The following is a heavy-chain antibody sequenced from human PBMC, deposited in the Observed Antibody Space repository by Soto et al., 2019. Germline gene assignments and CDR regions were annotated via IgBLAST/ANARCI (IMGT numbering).Heavy chain of an antibody. D-gene: IGHD3-10*01. CDR3: AKGGRGLLLWFGARNGMDV. Sequence: GGSLRLSCAASGFTFSSYGMHWVRQAPGKGLEWVAVISYDGSSKYYADSVKGRFTISRDNSKNTLYLQMNSLRAEGTAVYYCAKGGRGLLLWFGARNGMDVWGQGTTVTVSS. J-gene: IGHJ6*02. CDR1: GFTFSSYG. CDR2: ISYDGSSK. V-gene: IGHV3-30*18.